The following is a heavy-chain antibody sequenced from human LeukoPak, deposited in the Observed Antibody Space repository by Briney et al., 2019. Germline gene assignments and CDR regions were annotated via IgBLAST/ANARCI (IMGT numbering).Heavy chain of an antibody. CDR3: ARDRGHDFTYYFDY. J-gene: IGHJ4*02. V-gene: IGHV3-23*01. CDR1: GFTFSSYA. Sequence: QPGGSLRLSCAASGFTFSSYAMSWVRQAPGKGLEWVSTISGSGGSTYYADSVKGRFTISRDNAKNSLYPQMNSLRAEDTAVYYCARDRGHDFTYYFDYWGQGTLVTVSS. D-gene: IGHD3-3*01. CDR2: ISGSGGST.